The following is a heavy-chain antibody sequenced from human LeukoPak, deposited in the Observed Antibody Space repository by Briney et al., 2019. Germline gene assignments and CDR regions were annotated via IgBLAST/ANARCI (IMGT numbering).Heavy chain of an antibody. Sequence: GGSLRLSCAASGFTFSSYSMNWVRQAPGKGLEWVSSISSSSSYIYYADSVKGRFTISRDNAKNSLYLQMNSLRAEDTAVYYCARHDRSGGSCSFDYWGQGTLVTVSS. D-gene: IGHD2-15*01. CDR1: GFTFSSYS. CDR2: ISSSSSYI. V-gene: IGHV3-21*01. CDR3: ARHDRSGGSCSFDY. J-gene: IGHJ4*02.